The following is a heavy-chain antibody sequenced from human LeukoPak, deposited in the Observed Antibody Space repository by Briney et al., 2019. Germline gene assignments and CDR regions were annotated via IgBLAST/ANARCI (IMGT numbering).Heavy chain of an antibody. CDR3: ARGRQDVNMILVVMAGVSYYLDV. V-gene: IGHV4-34*01. CDR1: GGSFSDYY. Sequence: SETLSLTCAVYGGSFSDYYWTWIRQTPGKGLEWIGEMSPSGSSNYNPSLKSRVTISVDTSKNPFSLKLRSVTAADTAVYYCARGRQDVNMILVVMAGVSYYLDVWSKGTTVTVS. D-gene: IGHD3-22*01. CDR2: MSPSGSS. J-gene: IGHJ6*03.